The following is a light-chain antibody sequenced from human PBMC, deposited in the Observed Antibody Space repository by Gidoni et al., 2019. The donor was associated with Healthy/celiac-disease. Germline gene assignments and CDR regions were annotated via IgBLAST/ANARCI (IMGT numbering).Light chain of an antibody. J-gene: IGKJ2*01. CDR1: QSISSY. CDR3: QQSYSTLYT. CDR2: AAS. V-gene: IGKV1-39*01. Sequence: DIQMTQSPSSLSASVGDRVTITCRASQSISSYLNWYQQKPGKAPKLLIYAASSLQSGVPSRFSGRGSGTDFTLTISRLQTEEFATYYGQQSYSTLYTFGQGTKLEIK.